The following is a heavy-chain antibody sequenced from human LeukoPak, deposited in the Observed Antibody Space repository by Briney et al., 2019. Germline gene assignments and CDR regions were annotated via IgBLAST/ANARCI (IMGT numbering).Heavy chain of an antibody. CDR3: AREIAVAGYYYYYGMDV. CDR2: IIPIFGTA. V-gene: IGHV1-69*13. Sequence: SVKVSCKASGGTFSSYAISWVRQAPGQGLEWMGGIIPIFGTANYAQKFQGRVTITADESTSTAYIELSSLRSEDTAVYYCAREIAVAGYYYYYGMDVWGQGTTVTVSS. CDR1: GGTFSSYA. J-gene: IGHJ6*02. D-gene: IGHD6-19*01.